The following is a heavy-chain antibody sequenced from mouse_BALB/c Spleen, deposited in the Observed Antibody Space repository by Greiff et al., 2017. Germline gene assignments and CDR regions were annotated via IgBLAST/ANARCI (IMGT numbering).Heavy chain of an antibody. CDR2: INPNNGGT. V-gene: IGHV1-18*01. CDR1: GYTFTDYN. Sequence: VQLQQSGPELVKPGASVKIPCKASGYTFTDYNMDWVKQSHGKSLEWIGDINPNNGGTIYNQKFKGKATLTVDKSSSTAYMELRSLTSEDTAVYYCARRFYTPYAMDYWGQGTSVTVSS. CDR3: ARRFYTPYAMDY. D-gene: IGHD1-1*01. J-gene: IGHJ4*01.